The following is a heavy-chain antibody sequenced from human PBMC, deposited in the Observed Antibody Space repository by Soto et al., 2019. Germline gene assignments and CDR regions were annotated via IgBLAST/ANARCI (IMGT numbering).Heavy chain of an antibody. J-gene: IGHJ4*02. CDR3: ARRLGAITGDY. V-gene: IGHV5-10-1*01. CDR1: GYSFTGYW. Sequence: PGESLKISYKGSGYSFTGYWINWVRQMPGKGLEWMGRIDPSDSYINSSPSFQGHVTISADKSSSTAYLQWRSLKASDTAIYYCARRLGAITGDYWGPGTLVTVSS. CDR2: IDPSDSYI. D-gene: IGHD3-16*01.